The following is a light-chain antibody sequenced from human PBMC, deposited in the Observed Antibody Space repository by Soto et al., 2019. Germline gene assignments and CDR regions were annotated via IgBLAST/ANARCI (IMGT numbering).Light chain of an antibody. CDR3: QQYYSSPRT. V-gene: IGKV4-1*01. CDR2: WAS. J-gene: IGKJ4*01. CDR1: QTVLYRSNNMNY. Sequence: DIVMTQSADSLAVSLGERATINCKSSQTVLYRSNNMNYLSWYQQKPGQPPKLLIYWASTRESGVPDRFSGSGSGTDFTLTISSLQAEDVAVYYCQQYYSSPRTFGGGTKVEIK.